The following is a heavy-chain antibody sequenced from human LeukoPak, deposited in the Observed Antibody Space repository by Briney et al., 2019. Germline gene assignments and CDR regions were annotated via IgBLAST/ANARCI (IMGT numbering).Heavy chain of an antibody. CDR2: IYYSGTT. D-gene: IGHD2-2*01. J-gene: IGHJ6*02. Sequence: SETLSLTCTVSGDSVSNYYWSWFRQPPGKGPEWIGYIYYSGTTNHNPSLKSRVTISLDTSKNQFSLKLSSVTAADTAVYYCARERAIDGMDVWGQGTTVTVSS. CDR3: ARERAIDGMDV. V-gene: IGHV4-59*02. CDR1: GDSVSNYY.